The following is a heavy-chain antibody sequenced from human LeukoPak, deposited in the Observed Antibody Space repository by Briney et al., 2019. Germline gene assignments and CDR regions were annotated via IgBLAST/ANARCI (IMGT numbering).Heavy chain of an antibody. J-gene: IGHJ6*02. CDR2: MNPNSGST. V-gene: IGHV1-8*01. Sequence: ASVTVSCTASGYTFTSYDINWVRQASGQGLEWMGWMNPNSGSTGYAQKFQGRVTMTRNTSISTAYMELSSLRSEDTAVYYCARPPSSGGYYYFYGMDVWGQGTTVSVSS. D-gene: IGHD6-25*01. CDR3: ARPPSSGGYYYFYGMDV. CDR1: GYTFTSYD.